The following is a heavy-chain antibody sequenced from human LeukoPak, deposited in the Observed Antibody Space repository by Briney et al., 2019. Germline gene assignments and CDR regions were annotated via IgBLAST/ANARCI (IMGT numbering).Heavy chain of an antibody. Sequence: SETLSLTCAVYGGSFSGYYWSWIRQPPGKGLEWIGEINHSGSTNYNPSLKSRVTISVDTSKNQFSLKLSSVTAADTAVCYCARRVNYDFWSGYYTAWFDPWGQGTLVTVSS. J-gene: IGHJ5*02. CDR3: ARRVNYDFWSGYYTAWFDP. CDR2: INHSGST. V-gene: IGHV4-34*01. CDR1: GGSFSGYY. D-gene: IGHD3-3*01.